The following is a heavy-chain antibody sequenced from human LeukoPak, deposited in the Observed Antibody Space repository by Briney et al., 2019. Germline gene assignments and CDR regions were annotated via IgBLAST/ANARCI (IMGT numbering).Heavy chain of an antibody. CDR2: INSDGSST. V-gene: IGHV3-74*01. CDR1: GFTFSKYA. Sequence: PGGSLRLSCAASGFTFSKYAVSWVRQAPGKGLVWVSRINSDGSSTSYADSVKGRFTISRDNAKNTLYLQMNSLRAEDTAVYYCAREAYSSSWPYYYYYYGMDVWGQGTTVTVSS. CDR3: AREAYSSSWPYYYYYYGMDV. J-gene: IGHJ6*02. D-gene: IGHD6-13*01.